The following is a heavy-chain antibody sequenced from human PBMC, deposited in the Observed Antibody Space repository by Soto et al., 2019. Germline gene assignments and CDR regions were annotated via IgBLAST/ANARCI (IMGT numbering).Heavy chain of an antibody. Sequence: GGSLRLSCENSVFTFNSDYMSWVRQAPGKGLEWVSIIYAGGSTYYADSVRGRFTISSDNSRNTLYLQMNSLRVEDTAVYYCARSFDYGYIHHWGQGTLVTVSS. CDR3: ARSFDYGYIHH. CDR1: VFTFNSDY. CDR2: IYAGGST. D-gene: IGHD3-10*01. J-gene: IGHJ4*02. V-gene: IGHV3-53*01.